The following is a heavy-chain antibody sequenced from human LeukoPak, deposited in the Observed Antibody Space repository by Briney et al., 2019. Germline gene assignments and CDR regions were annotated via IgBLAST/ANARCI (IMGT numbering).Heavy chain of an antibody. V-gene: IGHV3-66*02. D-gene: IGHD2-2*01. CDR2: IYSGGTT. CDR3: AREPHQPGNH. CDR1: GFTVSSNY. Sequence: GGSLRLSCAASGFTVSSNYMSWVRQAPGKGLEWASVIYSGGTTYYADSVKGRFTISRDNSKNTLYLQMNTLRAEDTAVYYCAREPHQPGNHWGQGTLVTVSS. J-gene: IGHJ5*02.